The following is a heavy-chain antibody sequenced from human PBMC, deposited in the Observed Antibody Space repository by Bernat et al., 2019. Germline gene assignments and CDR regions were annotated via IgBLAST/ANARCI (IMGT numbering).Heavy chain of an antibody. J-gene: IGHJ4*02. D-gene: IGHD3-9*01. CDR3: AREGSHFDLDY. Sequence: QVQLQESVPGLVKPSETLSLTCTVSGGSISSYYWSWIRRPAGKGLEWIGRIYSSGNTNYNPSLKSRITMSLDTSENQFSLRLGSVTAADTAVYYCAREGSHFDLDYWGQGTLVTVSS. V-gene: IGHV4-4*07. CDR1: GGSISSYY. CDR2: IYSSGNT.